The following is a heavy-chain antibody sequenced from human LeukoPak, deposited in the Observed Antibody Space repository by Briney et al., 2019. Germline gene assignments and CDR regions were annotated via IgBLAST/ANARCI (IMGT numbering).Heavy chain of an antibody. CDR3: ARDRPSLGMDYYYGMDV. Sequence: ASVKVSCKASGYTFTNYGISWVRQAPGQGLEWMGWISAYNGNTNYAQKLQGRVTMTTDTSTSTAYVELRSLRSDDTAVYYCARDRPSLGMDYYYGMDVWGQGTTVTVSS. CDR1: GYTFTNYG. J-gene: IGHJ6*02. CDR2: ISAYNGNT. D-gene: IGHD1-14*01. V-gene: IGHV1-18*01.